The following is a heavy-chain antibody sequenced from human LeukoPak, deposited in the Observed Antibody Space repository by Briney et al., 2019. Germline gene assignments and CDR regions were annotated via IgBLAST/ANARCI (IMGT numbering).Heavy chain of an antibody. V-gene: IGHV3-11*04. J-gene: IGHJ4*02. CDR2: ISSSGSTI. CDR3: ASSVSSWAAAGRY. CDR1: GFTFRDYY. D-gene: IGHD6-13*01. Sequence: PGGSLRLSCAASGFTFRDYYMSWIRQAPGKGLEWVSYISSSGSTIYYADSVKGRLTISRDNAKNSLYLQMNSLRAEDTAVYYCASSVSSWAAAGRYWGQGTLVTVSS.